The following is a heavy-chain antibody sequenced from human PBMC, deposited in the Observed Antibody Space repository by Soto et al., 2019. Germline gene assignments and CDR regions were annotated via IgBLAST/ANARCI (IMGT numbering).Heavy chain of an antibody. J-gene: IGHJ6*02. D-gene: IGHD6-6*01. CDR1: GYTFTSYA. CDR3: ATPGSSPYYYYYGMEV. Sequence: ASVKVSCKASGYTFTSYAMHWVRQAPGQRLEWMGWINAGNGNTKYSQKFQGRVTITRDTSASTAYMELSSLRSEDTAVYYCATPGSSPYYYYYGMEVWGQGTTVTVSS. V-gene: IGHV1-3*01. CDR2: INAGNGNT.